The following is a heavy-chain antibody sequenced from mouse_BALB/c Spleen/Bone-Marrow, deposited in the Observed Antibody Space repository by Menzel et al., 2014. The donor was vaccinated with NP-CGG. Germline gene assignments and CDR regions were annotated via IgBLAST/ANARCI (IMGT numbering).Heavy chain of an antibody. CDR2: ISTYYGDA. CDR1: GYTFXDYA. V-gene: IGHV1S137*01. D-gene: IGHD2-1*01. J-gene: IGHJ4*01. Sequence: QVQLKQSGAELVRPGVSVKISCKGSGYTFXDYAMHWVKQSHAKSLEWIGVISTYYGDASYNQKFKGKATMTVDKSSSTAYMELARLTSEDSAIYYCARRGNYDAMDYWGQGISVTVSS. CDR3: ARRGNYDAMDY.